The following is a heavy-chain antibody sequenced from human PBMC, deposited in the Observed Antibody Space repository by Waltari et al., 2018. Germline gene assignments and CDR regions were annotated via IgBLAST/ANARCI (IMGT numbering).Heavy chain of an antibody. CDR1: GGSISSYY. CDR3: ARAQQLATFDY. D-gene: IGHD6-13*01. CDR2: IYYSGST. J-gene: IGHJ4*02. V-gene: IGHV4-59*01. Sequence: QVQLQESGPGLVKPSETLSLTCTVSGGSISSYYWSWIRQPPGKGLEWIGYIYYSGSTNDNPSLKSRVTISVDTSKNQFSLKLSSVTAADTAVYYCARAQQLATFDYWGQGTLVTVSS.